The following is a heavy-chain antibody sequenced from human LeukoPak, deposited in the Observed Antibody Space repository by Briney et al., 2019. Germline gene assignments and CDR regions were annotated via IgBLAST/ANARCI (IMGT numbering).Heavy chain of an antibody. Sequence: PSETLSLTCTVSGGSISSYYWSWIRQPAGKGLEWIGRIYAGGSINYNPSLKSRVTMSLDTSKNQFSLNLSSVTAADTALYYCAREAVYYGSGSLDCWGQGTLVTVSS. CDR3: AREAVYYGSGSLDC. CDR1: GGSISSYY. V-gene: IGHV4-4*07. CDR2: IYAGGSI. J-gene: IGHJ4*02. D-gene: IGHD3-10*01.